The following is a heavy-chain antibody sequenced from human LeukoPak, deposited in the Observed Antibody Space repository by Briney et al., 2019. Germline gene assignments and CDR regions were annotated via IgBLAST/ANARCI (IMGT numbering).Heavy chain of an antibody. D-gene: IGHD3-9*01. CDR3: ARIKSYHILTGYYKPPDY. CDR1: GYTFTSYA. Sequence: ASVKVSCKASGYTFTSYAMHWVRQAPGQRHEWMGWINAGNGNTKYSQKFQGRVTITRDTSASTAYMELSSLRSEDTAVYYCARIKSYHILTGYYKPPDYWGQGTLVTVSS. V-gene: IGHV1-3*01. CDR2: INAGNGNT. J-gene: IGHJ4*02.